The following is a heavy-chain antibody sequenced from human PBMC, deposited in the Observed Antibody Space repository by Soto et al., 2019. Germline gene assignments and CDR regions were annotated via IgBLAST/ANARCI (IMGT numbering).Heavy chain of an antibody. V-gene: IGHV4-59*01. CDR1: GGSISSYY. D-gene: IGHD6-13*01. J-gene: IGHJ6*02. Sequence: PSETLSLTCTVSGGSISSYYWSWIRQPPGKGLEWIGYIYYSGSTNYNPSLKSRVTISVDTSKNQFSLKLSSVTAADTAVYYCARMRSSSWYGVYYGMDVWGPGSLVTVSS. CDR3: ARMRSSSWYGVYYGMDV. CDR2: IYYSGST.